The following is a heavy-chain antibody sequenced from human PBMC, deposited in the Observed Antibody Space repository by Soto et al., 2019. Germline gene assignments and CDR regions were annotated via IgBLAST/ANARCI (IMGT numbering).Heavy chain of an antibody. CDR2: IYYSGST. CDR1: GGSISSYY. D-gene: IGHD6-13*01. CDR3: ARDRAPIAAAGLFDY. Sequence: QVQLQESGPGPVKPSETLSLTCTVSGGSISSYYWSWIRQPPGKGLEWIGYIYYSGSTNYNPSLKSRVTISVDTSKNQFSLKLSSVTAADTAVYYCARDRAPIAAAGLFDYWGQGTLVTVSS. V-gene: IGHV4-59*01. J-gene: IGHJ4*02.